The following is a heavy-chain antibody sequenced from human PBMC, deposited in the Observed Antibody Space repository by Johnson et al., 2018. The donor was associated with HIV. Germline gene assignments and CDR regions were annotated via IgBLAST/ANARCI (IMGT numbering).Heavy chain of an antibody. Sequence: EKLVESGGGLVQPGGSLRLSCAASGFTFSSYDMNWVRQAPGKGLEWVANIKQDGSEIYYVDSVKGRFTISRDNAEHSLYLQMNSLRVEDTAVYYCARGGRSFDIWGQGTVVTVSS. CDR1: GFTFSSYD. CDR2: IKQDGSEI. V-gene: IGHV3-7*01. J-gene: IGHJ3*02. CDR3: ARGGRSFDI.